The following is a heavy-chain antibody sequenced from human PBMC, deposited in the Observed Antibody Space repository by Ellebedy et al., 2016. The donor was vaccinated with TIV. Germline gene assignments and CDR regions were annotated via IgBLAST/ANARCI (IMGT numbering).Heavy chain of an antibody. Sequence: SVKVSCKASGGTFISYPISWVRQAPGQGLEWMGRFIPFLGIANYARKFQGRVTITADKSTNTADMELSSLISEDTAVYYCATYLGAGSGWYTDYWGQGTLVTVSS. V-gene: IGHV1-69*02. CDR1: GGTFISYP. CDR3: ATYLGAGSGWYTDY. D-gene: IGHD6-19*01. J-gene: IGHJ4*02. CDR2: FIPFLGIA.